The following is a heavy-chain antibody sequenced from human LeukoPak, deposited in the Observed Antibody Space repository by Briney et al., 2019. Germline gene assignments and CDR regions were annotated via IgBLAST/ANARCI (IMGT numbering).Heavy chain of an antibody. CDR2: IKQDGSEK. CDR3: ARDGSNWNLYYFDY. CDR1: GFTFSRYW. Sequence: PGGSLRLSCAASGFTFSRYWMSWVRQAPGQGLEWVANIKQDGSEKYYVDSVKGRFTISRDNAKNSLYLQMNSLRAEDTAVYYCARDGSNWNLYYFDYWGQGTLVTVSS. V-gene: IGHV3-7*01. J-gene: IGHJ4*02. D-gene: IGHD1-1*01.